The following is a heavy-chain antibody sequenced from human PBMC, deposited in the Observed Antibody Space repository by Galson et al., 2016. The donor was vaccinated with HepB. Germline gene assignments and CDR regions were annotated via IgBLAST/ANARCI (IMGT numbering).Heavy chain of an antibody. V-gene: IGHV3-43*01. J-gene: IGHJ3*01. Sequence: SLRLSCAGSGFNFDDYTMHWVRQSPEKGLVWVSLITWNGGATFYADYVKGRFTISRDSTKSSRHLQMNELRSEDTAVYYCAKDIYPYDDVMTGDNVFDLWGQGTLVTVSS. D-gene: IGHD3-9*01. CDR3: AKDIYPYDDVMTGDNVFDL. CDR2: ITWNGGAT. CDR1: GFNFDDYT.